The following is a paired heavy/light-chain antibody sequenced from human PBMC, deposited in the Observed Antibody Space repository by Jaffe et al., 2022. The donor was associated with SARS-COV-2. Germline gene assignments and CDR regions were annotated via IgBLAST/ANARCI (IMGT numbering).Heavy chain of an antibody. J-gene: IGHJ6*03. CDR1: GFIFSDYY. Sequence: QVQLVDSGGGLVKPGGSLRLSCAASGFIFSDYYMSWIRQAPGKGPEWVSYISNSGDTIYYADSVKGRCTISRDNAKKSLYLQMNSLRAEDTGVYYCARLSRQQIIVVVHYYHYMDVWGKGTTVTVTS. CDR2: ISNSGDTI. V-gene: IGHV3-11*01. D-gene: IGHD3-22*01. CDR3: ARLSRQQIIVVVHYYHYMDV.
Light chain of an antibody. J-gene: IGKJ2*01. CDR1: QSISSSY. CDR2: GAS. CDR3: QQYGSSPYT. V-gene: IGKV3-20*01. Sequence: EIVLTQSPGTLSLSPGERATLSCRASQSISSSYLAWYQQKPGQAPRLLIYGASSRATGIPDRFSGSGSGTDFTLTISRLEPEDFAVYYCQQYGSSPYTFGQGTKLEIK.